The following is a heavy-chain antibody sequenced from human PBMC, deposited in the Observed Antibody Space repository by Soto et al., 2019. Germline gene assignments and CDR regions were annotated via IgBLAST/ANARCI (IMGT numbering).Heavy chain of an antibody. CDR2: IIPILGIA. CDR1: GGTFSSYT. J-gene: IGHJ4*02. V-gene: IGHV1-69*04. Sequence: SVKVSCKASGGTFSSYTISWVRQAPGQGLEWMGRIIPILGIANYAQKFQGRVTITADKSTSTAYMELSSLRSEDTAVYYCARERLGAAAGQDYFDYWGQGTLVTASS. CDR3: ARERLGAAAGQDYFDY. D-gene: IGHD6-13*01.